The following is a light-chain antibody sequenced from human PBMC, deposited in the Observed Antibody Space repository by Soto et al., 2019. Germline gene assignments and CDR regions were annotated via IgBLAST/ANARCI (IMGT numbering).Light chain of an antibody. CDR1: SSDVGCYNY. CDR3: SSYTSSSTRVV. V-gene: IGLV2-14*01. Sequence: QSALTQPASVSGSPGQSITISCTGTSSDVGCYNYVSWYQQHPGKAPKLMIYDVNNRPSGVSNRFSGSKSGNTASLTISGLQAEDEADYYCSSYTSSSTRVVFGGGTKVTVL. J-gene: IGLJ2*01. CDR2: DVN.